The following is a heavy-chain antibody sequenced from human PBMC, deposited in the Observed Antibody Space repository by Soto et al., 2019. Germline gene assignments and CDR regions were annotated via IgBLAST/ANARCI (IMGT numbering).Heavy chain of an antibody. D-gene: IGHD3-16*01. CDR2: TSYDGSNN. V-gene: IGHV3-33*05. CDR3: ARLGTTGGLDV. CDR1: GFTFRSYV. J-gene: IGHJ4*02. Sequence: QVQLVESGGGVVQPGTSLRLSCVGSGFTFRSYVIHWVRQAPGKGLEWVALTSYDGSNNFYGNSVKGRFTISRHNSRNTVELQMDSLRFEYTALYYFARLGTTGGLDVWGQGTLVSVSS.